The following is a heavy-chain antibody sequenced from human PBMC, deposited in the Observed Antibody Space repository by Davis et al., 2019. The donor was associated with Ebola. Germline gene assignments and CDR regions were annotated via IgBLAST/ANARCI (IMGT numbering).Heavy chain of an antibody. D-gene: IGHD1-1*01. J-gene: IGHJ5*02. CDR2: IYPGDSDT. CDR3: ALKTGTTPYDWFDP. CDR1: GYSFTSYW. Sequence: GESLKIPCKGSGYSFTSYWIGWVRQMPGKGLEWMGIIYPGDSDTRYSPSFQGQVTISADKSISTAYLQWDSLKASDTAIYFCALKTGTTPYDWFDPWGQGTLVNVSS. V-gene: IGHV5-51*01.